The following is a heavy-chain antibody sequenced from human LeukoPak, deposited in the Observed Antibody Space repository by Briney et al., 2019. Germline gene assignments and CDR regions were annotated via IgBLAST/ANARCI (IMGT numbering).Heavy chain of an antibody. V-gene: IGHV3-21*01. CDR3: ARDQRRSSSWFGTQEGGMDV. CDR1: GFTFSSYS. CDR2: ISSSSSYI. Sequence: GGSLRLSCAASGFTFSSYSMNWVRQAPGKGLEWVSSISSSSSYIYYADSVKGRFTISRDNAKNSLYLQMNSLRAEDTAVYYCARDQRRSSSWFGTQEGGMDVWGQGTTVTVSS. J-gene: IGHJ6*02. D-gene: IGHD6-13*01.